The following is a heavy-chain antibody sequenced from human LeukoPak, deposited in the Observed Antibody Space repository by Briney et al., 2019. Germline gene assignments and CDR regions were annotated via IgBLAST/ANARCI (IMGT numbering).Heavy chain of an antibody. V-gene: IGHV1-24*01. J-gene: IGHJ3*02. D-gene: IGHD6-19*01. CDR2: FDYEDGET. CDR1: EYTLTELS. Sequence: GASVKVTCKVSEYTLTELSMHWVRQAPGEGLEWMGGFDYEDGETIYAQKFQGRVTMTEDTSTDTAYMELSSLRSEDTAVYYCATSPYSSGLNDAFDIWGQGTMVTVSS. CDR3: ATSPYSSGLNDAFDI.